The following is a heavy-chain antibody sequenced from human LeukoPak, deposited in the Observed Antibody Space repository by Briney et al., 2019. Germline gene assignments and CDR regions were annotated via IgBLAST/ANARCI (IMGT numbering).Heavy chain of an antibody. Sequence: GGSLRLSCAASGFTFDDYAMHWVRQAPGKGLEWVSGISWNSGNIGYADSVKGRFTISRDNAKNSLYLQMNSLRAEDTALYYCAKTHCSGGDCYPYDWFDPWSQGTLVTVSS. J-gene: IGHJ5*02. D-gene: IGHD2-15*01. CDR3: AKTHCSGGDCYPYDWFDP. CDR2: ISWNSGNI. CDR1: GFTFDDYA. V-gene: IGHV3-9*01.